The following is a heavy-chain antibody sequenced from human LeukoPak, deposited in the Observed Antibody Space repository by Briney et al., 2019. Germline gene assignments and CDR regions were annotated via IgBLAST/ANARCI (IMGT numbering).Heavy chain of an antibody. CDR3: ARGRPGSGSYAIDY. Sequence: ASVKVSCKASGYTFTSYDINWVRQATGQGLEWMGWMNPNSGNTGYAQKFQGRVTMTRNTSISTAYMELSSLRSEDTAVYYRARGRPGSGSYAIDYWGQGTLVTVSS. V-gene: IGHV1-8*01. CDR1: GYTFTSYD. CDR2: MNPNSGNT. J-gene: IGHJ4*02. D-gene: IGHD3-10*01.